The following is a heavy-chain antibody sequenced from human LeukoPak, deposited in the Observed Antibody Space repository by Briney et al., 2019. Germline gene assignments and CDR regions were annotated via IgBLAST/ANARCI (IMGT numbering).Heavy chain of an antibody. D-gene: IGHD3-16*01. V-gene: IGHV1-69*05. CDR2: IIPIFGTA. CDR3: AVTLPGMMAFDI. J-gene: IGHJ3*02. CDR1: GGTFSSYA. Sequence: GASVKVSCKASGGTFSSYAISWVRQAPGQGLEWMGGIIPIFGTANYAQKFQGRVTITTDESTSTAYMELSSLRSEDTAVYYCAVTLPGMMAFDIWGQGTMVTVSS.